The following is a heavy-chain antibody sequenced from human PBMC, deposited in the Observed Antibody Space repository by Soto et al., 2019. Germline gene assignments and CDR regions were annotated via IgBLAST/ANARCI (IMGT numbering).Heavy chain of an antibody. D-gene: IGHD3-10*01. J-gene: IGHJ3*02. CDR3: AKSLGPLDAFDI. V-gene: IGHV3-23*01. CDR2: ISGSGGST. CDR1: GFTFSSYA. Sequence: EVQLLESGGGLVQPGGSLRLSCAASGFTFSSYAMSWVRQAPGKGLEWVSAISGSGGSTYYADSVKGRFTISRDNSKNTLYLQMNSLRADDTVVYYCAKSLGPLDAFDIWGQGTMVTVSS.